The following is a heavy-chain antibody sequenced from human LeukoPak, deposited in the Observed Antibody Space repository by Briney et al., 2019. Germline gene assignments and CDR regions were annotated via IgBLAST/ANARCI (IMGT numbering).Heavy chain of an antibody. CDR1: GFTFSSYG. V-gene: IGHV3-30*18. Sequence: GSLRLSCAASGFTFSSYGMHWVRQAPGKGLEWVAVISYDGSNKYYADSVKGRFTISRDNSKNTLYLQMNSLRAEDTAVYYCAKVHSVAGHNWFDPWGQGTLVTVSS. CDR2: ISYDGSNK. J-gene: IGHJ5*02. CDR3: AKVHSVAGHNWFDP. D-gene: IGHD6-19*01.